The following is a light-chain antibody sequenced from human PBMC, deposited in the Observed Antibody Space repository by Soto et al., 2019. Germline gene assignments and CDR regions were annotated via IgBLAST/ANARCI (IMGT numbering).Light chain of an antibody. V-gene: IGKV1-39*01. CDR1: QSISSY. Sequence: DIQMTQSPSSLSASVGDRVTITCRASQSISSYLNWYQQKPRKAPKLLIYAASSLQSGVPSRFSGSGSGTDFTLTISSLQPDDFSAYYCQQSYSTITFGQGTRLEI. CDR2: AAS. J-gene: IGKJ5*01. CDR3: QQSYSTIT.